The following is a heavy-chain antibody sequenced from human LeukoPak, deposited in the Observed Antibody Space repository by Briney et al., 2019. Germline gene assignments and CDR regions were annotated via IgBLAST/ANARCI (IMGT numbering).Heavy chain of an antibody. CDR3: ARQIVGATNWFDP. V-gene: IGHV1-18*01. D-gene: IGHD1-26*01. Sequence: ASVKVSCKASGYTFTSYAIIWVRQAPGQGLEWMGWISANNGNTNYAQKLQGSVTMTTDTSTSTAYMELRTLTSDDTAVYYCARQIVGATNWFDPWGQGNLVTVSS. CDR1: GYTFTSYA. J-gene: IGHJ5*02. CDR2: ISANNGNT.